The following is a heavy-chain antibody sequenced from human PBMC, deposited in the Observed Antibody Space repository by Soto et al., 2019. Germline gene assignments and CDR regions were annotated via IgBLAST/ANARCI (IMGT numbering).Heavy chain of an antibody. J-gene: IGHJ6*02. CDR3: EADSGLRGRHHSSGCTYYYYGMDV. Sequence: SVKVSCKASGFTFTSSAVQWVRQARGQRLEWIGWIVVGSGNTNYAQKFQERVTITRDMSTSTAYMELSSLRSEDTAVYYCEADSGLRGRHHSSGCTYYYYGMDVWGQGTTVTVSS. CDR2: IVVGSGNT. V-gene: IGHV1-58*01. D-gene: IGHD6-19*01. CDR1: GFTFTSSA.